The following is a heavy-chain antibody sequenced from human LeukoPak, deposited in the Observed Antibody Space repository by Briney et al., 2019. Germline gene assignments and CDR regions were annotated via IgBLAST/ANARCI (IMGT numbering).Heavy chain of an antibody. CDR3: ARDKIFLTSSYYYYYMDV. D-gene: IGHD3-3*01. J-gene: IGHJ6*03. CDR1: GFTFDDYG. CDR2: INWNGGST. Sequence: PGGSLRLSCAASGFTFDDYGMSWVRQAPGKGLEWVSGINWNGGSTGYADSVKGRFTISRDNAKNSLYLQMNSLRAEDTALYYCARDKIFLTSSYYYYYMDVWGKGTTVTVSS. V-gene: IGHV3-20*04.